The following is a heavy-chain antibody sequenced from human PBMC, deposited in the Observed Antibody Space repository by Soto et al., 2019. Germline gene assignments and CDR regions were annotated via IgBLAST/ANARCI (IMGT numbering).Heavy chain of an antibody. Sequence: QVQLQESGPGLVKPSQTLSLTCTVSGGSISSGDYYWSWIRQPPGEGLEWIGYIYYSGSTYYNPSLKSRVTISVDTSKNQFSLKLSSVTAADTAVYYCAREVVVVPAAIEIWFDPWGQGTLVTVSS. D-gene: IGHD2-2*01. CDR1: GGSISSGDYY. J-gene: IGHJ5*02. V-gene: IGHV4-30-4*01. CDR2: IYYSGST. CDR3: AREVVVVPAAIEIWFDP.